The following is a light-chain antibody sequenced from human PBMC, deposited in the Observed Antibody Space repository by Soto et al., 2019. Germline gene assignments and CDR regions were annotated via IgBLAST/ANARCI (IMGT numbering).Light chain of an antibody. CDR1: QSVLHSSNNENS. V-gene: IGKV4-1*01. J-gene: IGKJ5*01. CDR2: RAS. CDR3: QQYYTAIA. Sequence: DVVMTQSPDSLAVSLGERATINCKSSQSVLHSSNNENSLAWYQQKAGQRPKLLIYRASTRESGVPDRISGSGSGTDFTLTISRLQAEDVAVYYCQQYYTAIAFGQGTRLEMK.